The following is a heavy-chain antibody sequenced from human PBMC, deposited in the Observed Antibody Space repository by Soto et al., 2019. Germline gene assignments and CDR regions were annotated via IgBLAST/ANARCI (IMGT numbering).Heavy chain of an antibody. V-gene: IGHV1-69*13. D-gene: IGHD6-13*01. CDR3: ARVAATEEVWLDP. J-gene: IGHJ5*02. CDR1: GYTFTNYG. Sequence: ASVKVSCKASGYTFTNYGISWVRQAPGQGLEWMGGINPIVDATNYAQKFQGRVTITADASTSTAYMELSRLRSDDTAVYYCARVAATEEVWLDPWGQGTLVTVS. CDR2: INPIVDAT.